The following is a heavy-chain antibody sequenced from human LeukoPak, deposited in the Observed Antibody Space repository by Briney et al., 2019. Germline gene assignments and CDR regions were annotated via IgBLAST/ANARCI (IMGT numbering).Heavy chain of an antibody. J-gene: IGHJ6*02. CDR3: AKDQGYYYDSSGYYTPVYGMDV. D-gene: IGHD3-22*01. CDR1: GFTFSSYG. CDR2: ISYDGSNK. V-gene: IGHV3-30*18. Sequence: GGSLRLSCAASGFTFSSYGMHWVRQAPGKGLEWVAVISYDGSNKYYADSVKGRFTISRDNSKNTLYLQMNSLRAEDTAVYYCAKDQGYYYDSSGYYTPVYGMDVWGQGTTVTVSS.